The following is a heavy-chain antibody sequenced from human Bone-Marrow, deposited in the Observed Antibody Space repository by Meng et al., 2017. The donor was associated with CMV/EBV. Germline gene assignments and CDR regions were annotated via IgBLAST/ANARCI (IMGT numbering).Heavy chain of an antibody. Sequence: GGSLRLSCKGSGYSFTSYWIGWVRQMPGKGLEWMGINYPGDSDTGYSPSFQGQVTISADKSISTAYLQWSSLKASDTAMYYCARLGGSYYLHFDYWGRGTLVTVPS. CDR3: ARLGGSYYLHFDY. CDR1: GYSFTSYW. CDR2: NYPGDSDT. D-gene: IGHD1-26*01. V-gene: IGHV5-51*01. J-gene: IGHJ4*02.